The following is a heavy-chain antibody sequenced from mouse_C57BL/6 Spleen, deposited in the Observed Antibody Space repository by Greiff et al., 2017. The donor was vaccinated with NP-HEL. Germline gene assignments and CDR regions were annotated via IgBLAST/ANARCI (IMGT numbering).Heavy chain of an antibody. J-gene: IGHJ4*01. Sequence: EVQLQQSGPELVKPGASVKIPCKASGYTFTDYNMDWVKQSHGKSLEWIGDINPNNGGTNYNQKFKGKATLTVDTSSSTAYMELRSLTSEDTAVYYCARSALRVGGNAMDYWGQGTSVTVSS. V-gene: IGHV1-18*01. CDR1: GYTFTDYN. CDR2: INPNNGGT. CDR3: ARSALRVGGNAMDY. D-gene: IGHD2-12*01.